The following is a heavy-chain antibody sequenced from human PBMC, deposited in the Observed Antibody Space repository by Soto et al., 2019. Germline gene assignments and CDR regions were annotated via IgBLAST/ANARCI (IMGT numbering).Heavy chain of an antibody. Sequence: EVQLLESGGDLVQPGGSLRLSCAASGFTFSTYAMMWVRQAPGKGLEWVSAINTSGGSTYYPASVKGRFTISRDNSKNTLYLQMNGLRVEDTAIYYCVKTMAGESWGQGTLVTVSS. J-gene: IGHJ5*02. CDR1: GFTFSTYA. V-gene: IGHV3-23*01. D-gene: IGHD6-19*01. CDR3: VKTMAGES. CDR2: INTSGGST.